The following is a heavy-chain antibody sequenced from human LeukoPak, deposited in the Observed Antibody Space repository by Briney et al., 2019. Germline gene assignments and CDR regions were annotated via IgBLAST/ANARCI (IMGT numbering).Heavy chain of an antibody. J-gene: IGHJ6*02. Sequence: SLRLSCAASGFPFDDYAMHWVRPAPGKGLEWVSGINWNSVSIGYADSVEGRFTISRDNAKSSLYLQMNSLRAEDTALYYCAKDIGSTYRYYGMDVWGQGTTVTVSS. V-gene: IGHV3-9*01. D-gene: IGHD3-16*01. CDR2: INWNSVSI. CDR3: AKDIGSTYRYYGMDV. CDR1: GFPFDDYA.